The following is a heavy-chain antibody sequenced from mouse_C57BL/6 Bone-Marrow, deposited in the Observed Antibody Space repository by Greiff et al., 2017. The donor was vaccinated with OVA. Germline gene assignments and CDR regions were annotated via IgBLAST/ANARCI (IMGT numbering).Heavy chain of an antibody. CDR1: GFTFSDYY. J-gene: IGHJ4*01. Sequence: EVKLMESGGGLVQPGGSLKLSCAASGFTFSDYYMYWVRQTPEKRLEWVAYISNGGGSTYYPDTVKGRLTISRDNAKNTLYLQMSRLKSEDTAMYYCARHSLLWGLYAMDYWGQGTSVTVSS. D-gene: IGHD2-1*01. CDR2: ISNGGGST. V-gene: IGHV5-12*01. CDR3: ARHSLLWGLYAMDY.